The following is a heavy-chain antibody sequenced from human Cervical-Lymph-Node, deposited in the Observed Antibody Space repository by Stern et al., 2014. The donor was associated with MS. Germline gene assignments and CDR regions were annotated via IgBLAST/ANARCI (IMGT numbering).Heavy chain of an antibody. D-gene: IGHD7-27*01. V-gene: IGHV4-31*03. CDR3: AREMGKFDS. CDR1: GGSISSAGYY. CDR2: IYTSGST. Sequence: QVQLQESGPGLVKPSQTLSLTCTVSGGSISSAGYYWSWVRQLPGTGLEWIGNIYTSGSTSYNPSLQSRLSISIDTSKSQFSLKLSSVTAADTAVYFCAREMGKFDSWGQGTLVTVSS. J-gene: IGHJ4*02.